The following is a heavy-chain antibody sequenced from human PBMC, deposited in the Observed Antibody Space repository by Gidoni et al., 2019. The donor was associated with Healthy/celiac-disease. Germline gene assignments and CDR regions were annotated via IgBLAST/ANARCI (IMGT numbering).Heavy chain of an antibody. CDR2: ISYDGSNK. J-gene: IGHJ6*03. Sequence: QVQLVESGGGVVQPGRSLRLSCAASGFTFRSYAMHWVRQAPGKGLEWVAVISYDGSNKYYADSVKGRFTISRDNSKNTLYLQMNSLRAEDTAVYYCARRGMIVVPSEAYYYYMDVWGKGTTVTVSS. CDR1: GFTFRSYA. CDR3: ARRGMIVVPSEAYYYYMDV. V-gene: IGHV3-30*01. D-gene: IGHD3-22*01.